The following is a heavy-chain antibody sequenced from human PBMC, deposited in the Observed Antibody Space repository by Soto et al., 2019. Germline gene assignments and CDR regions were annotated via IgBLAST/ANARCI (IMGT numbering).Heavy chain of an antibody. CDR3: ARGFSAGKGSPPDF. V-gene: IGHV1-69*06. CDR1: GGTFSSYA. D-gene: IGHD6-13*01. CDR2: IIPIFGTA. Sequence: SVKVSCKASGGTFSSYAISWVRQAPGQGLEWMGGIIPIFGTANYAQKFQGRVTITADKSTSTAYMELSSLRSEDTAVYYCARGFSAGKGSPPDFWGQGSLVTVSS. J-gene: IGHJ4*02.